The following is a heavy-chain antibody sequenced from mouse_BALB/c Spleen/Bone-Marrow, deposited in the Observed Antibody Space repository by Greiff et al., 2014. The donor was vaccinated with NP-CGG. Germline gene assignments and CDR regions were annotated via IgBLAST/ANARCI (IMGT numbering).Heavy chain of an antibody. CDR2: IDPANGNA. CDR3: TSSDPLYAIAY. J-gene: IGHJ4*01. V-gene: IGHV14-3*02. CDR1: GFNIKDTY. Sequence: EVQLQQSGAELVKPRASVNLSCTASGFNIKDTYMHWVKQRPEKGLEWIGWIDPANGNAKYYQNFQDKATITADTSSNTSYLHLSSLTSDDTAVYYCTSSDPLYAIAYWGQGTSVTVSS. D-gene: IGHD6-1*01.